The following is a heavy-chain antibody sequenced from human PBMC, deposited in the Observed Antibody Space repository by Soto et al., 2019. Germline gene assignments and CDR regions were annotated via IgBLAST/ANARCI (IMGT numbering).Heavy chain of an antibody. Sequence: QVQLVQSGAEVKKPGASVKVSCKTSGYTFTSYHISWVRQAPGQGLEWMGWISAYNTNTNYAQKFQDRVTMTTDTLPRTAYMELRSLRSDDTAVYYCARDTPPTDYWGQGTLVTVSS. CDR2: ISAYNTNT. V-gene: IGHV1-18*01. CDR3: ARDTPPTDY. CDR1: GYTFTSYH. J-gene: IGHJ4*02.